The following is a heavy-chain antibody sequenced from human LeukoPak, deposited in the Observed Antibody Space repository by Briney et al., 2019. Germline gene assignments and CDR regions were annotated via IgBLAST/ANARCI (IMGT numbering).Heavy chain of an antibody. CDR1: GGSISSYY. D-gene: IGHD2-2*01. V-gene: IGHV4-4*09. CDR3: ARGQASYCSSTSCRSYYFDY. J-gene: IGHJ4*02. Sequence: SETLSLTCTVPGGSISSYYWSWIRQPPGKGLKWIGYIYTSGSTNYNPSLKSRVTISVDTSKNQFSLKLSSVTAAPTAVYYCARGQASYCSSTSCRSYYFDYWGQGTLVTVSS. CDR2: IYTSGST.